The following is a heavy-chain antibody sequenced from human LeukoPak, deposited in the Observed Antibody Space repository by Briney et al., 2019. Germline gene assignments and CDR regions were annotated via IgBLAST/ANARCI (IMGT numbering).Heavy chain of an antibody. V-gene: IGHV3-30-3*01. CDR2: ISYDGSNE. CDR1: GFTFSIYA. CDR3: ARSPLDSGSYAFDY. Sequence: GGSLRLSCAASGFTFSIYAMHWVRKAPGKGLEWVAVISYDGSNEYYADSVKGRFTISRDNSKNTLYLQMNSLRAEDTAVYYCARSPLDSGSYAFDYWGQGTLVTVSS. D-gene: IGHD1-26*01. J-gene: IGHJ4*02.